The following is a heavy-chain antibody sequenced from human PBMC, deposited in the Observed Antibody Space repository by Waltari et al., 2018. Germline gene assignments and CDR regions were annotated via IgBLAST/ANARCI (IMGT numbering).Heavy chain of an antibody. CDR1: GFPFSAYW. CDR2: INTYGSIT. V-gene: IGHV3-74*01. D-gene: IGHD6-25*01. CDR3: VLYSSEVLGDC. J-gene: IGHJ4*02. Sequence: QLVESGGGLVQPGGSLKLSCAASGFPFSAYWLHWVRQAPGKGLLSVAHINTYGSITNYADSVKGRFTISRDNAKNTLFLQMNSLRAEDTALYYCVLYSSEVLGDCWGRGTLVTVSS.